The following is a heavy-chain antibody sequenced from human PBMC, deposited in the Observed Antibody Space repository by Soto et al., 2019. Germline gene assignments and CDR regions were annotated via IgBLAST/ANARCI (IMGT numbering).Heavy chain of an antibody. CDR3: ARESTYYYDSSLPRFDY. Sequence: PSETLSLTCTVSGGSISSGDYYWSWIRQPPGKGLEWIGYIYYSGSTYYNPSLKSRVTISVDTSKNQFSLKLSSVTAADTAVYYCARESTYYYDSSLPRFDYWGQGTLVTVSS. CDR1: GGSISSGDYY. V-gene: IGHV4-30-4*01. CDR2: IYYSGST. J-gene: IGHJ4*02. D-gene: IGHD3-22*01.